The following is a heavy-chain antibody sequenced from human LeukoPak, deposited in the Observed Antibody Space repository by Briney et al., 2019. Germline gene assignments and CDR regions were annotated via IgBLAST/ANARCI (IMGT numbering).Heavy chain of an antibody. V-gene: IGHV3-20*04. Sequence: PGGSLRLSCAASGFTFDDYGMSWVRQAPGKGLEWVSGINWSGGSTGYADSLKGRFTISRDNAKNSLYLQMNSLRAEDTALYYCARGYGSGEDGDYWGQGTLVTVSS. D-gene: IGHD3-10*01. CDR3: ARGYGSGEDGDY. CDR2: INWSGGST. J-gene: IGHJ4*02. CDR1: GFTFDDYG.